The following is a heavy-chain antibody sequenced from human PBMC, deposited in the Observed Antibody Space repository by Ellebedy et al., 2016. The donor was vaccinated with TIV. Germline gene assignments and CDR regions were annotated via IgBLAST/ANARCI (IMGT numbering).Heavy chain of an antibody. CDR1: GGSFSGYY. Sequence: SETLSLXXAVYGGSFSGYYWSWIRQPPGKGLEWIGEINHSGSTNYNPSLKSRVTISVDTSKNQFSLKLSSVTAADTAVYYCARGPLAMAYYDFWSGYYGGAFDIWGQGTMVTVSS. CDR2: INHSGST. J-gene: IGHJ3*02. CDR3: ARGPLAMAYYDFWSGYYGGAFDI. V-gene: IGHV4-34*01. D-gene: IGHD3-3*01.